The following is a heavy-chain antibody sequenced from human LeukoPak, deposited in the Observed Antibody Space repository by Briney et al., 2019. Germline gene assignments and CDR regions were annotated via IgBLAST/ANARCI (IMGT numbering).Heavy chain of an antibody. D-gene: IGHD6-13*01. CDR2: IIGSGSST. V-gene: IGHV3-23*01. J-gene: IGHJ4*02. Sequence: PGGSLRLSCTVSGFTFSRYAMSWVRQAPGKGLEWVSAIIGSGSSTYYADSVKGRFTISRDNSKNTLFLQMNSLRAEDTAVYYCEKDRAQQLVLDFWGQGTLVTVSS. CDR3: EKDRAQQLVLDF. CDR1: GFTFSRYA.